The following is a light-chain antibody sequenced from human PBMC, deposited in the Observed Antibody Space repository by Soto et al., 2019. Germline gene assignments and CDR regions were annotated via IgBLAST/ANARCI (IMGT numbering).Light chain of an antibody. CDR3: QQYNSYSWT. Sequence: DIQMTQSPSTLSASVGYRVTITCLASQSISSWLAWYQQKPGKAPKLLIYDASSLESGVPSRFSGSGSGTEFTLTISSLQPDDFATYYCQQYNSYSWTFGQGTTVDIK. J-gene: IGKJ1*01. CDR2: DAS. CDR1: QSISSW. V-gene: IGKV1-5*01.